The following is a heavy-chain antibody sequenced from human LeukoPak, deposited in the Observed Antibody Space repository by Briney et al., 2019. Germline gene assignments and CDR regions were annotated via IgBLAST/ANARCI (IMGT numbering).Heavy chain of an antibody. J-gene: IGHJ4*02. D-gene: IGHD1-26*01. CDR2: ISYSGST. CDR3: ARHVSGSGSYLGVFDY. CDR1: GGSISSISYY. V-gene: IGHV4-39*01. Sequence: PSETLSLTCTVSGGSISSISYYWGWIRQPPGKGLEWIGSISYSGSTYYNPSLKSRVTISVDTSKNQFSLKLSSVTAADTAVYYCARHVSGSGSYLGVFDYWGQGTLVTVSS.